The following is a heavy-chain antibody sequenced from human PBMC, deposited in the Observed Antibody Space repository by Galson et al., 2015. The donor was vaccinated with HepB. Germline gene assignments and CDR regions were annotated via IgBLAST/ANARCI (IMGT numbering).Heavy chain of an antibody. CDR1: GYTFSSYD. V-gene: IGHV1-18*01. CDR3: ATSITMIPFDI. CDR2: ISPYDGNT. D-gene: IGHD3-22*01. J-gene: IGHJ3*02. Sequence: SVKVSCKASGYTFSSYDINWVRQAPGQGLEWMGWISPYDGNTNYAQKLQGRVTMTADTSTSTAYMELRSLRSDDTAVYYCATSITMIPFDIWGQGTMVTVSS.